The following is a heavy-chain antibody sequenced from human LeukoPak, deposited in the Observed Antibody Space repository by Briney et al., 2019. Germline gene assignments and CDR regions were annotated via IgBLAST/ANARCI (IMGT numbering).Heavy chain of an antibody. CDR1: GYSISSGYY. D-gene: IGHD3-10*01. V-gene: IGHV4-38-2*01. CDR3: ARGAYGSGSYYKVFDY. CDR2: TYDSGST. J-gene: IGHJ4*02. Sequence: SETLSLTCAVSGYSISSGYYWGWLRPPPGKGLGWIGRTYDSGSTYYNPSLKGRVTISVDTSKNQFSLKLSSVTAADTAVYYCARGAYGSGSYYKVFDYWGQGTLVTVSS.